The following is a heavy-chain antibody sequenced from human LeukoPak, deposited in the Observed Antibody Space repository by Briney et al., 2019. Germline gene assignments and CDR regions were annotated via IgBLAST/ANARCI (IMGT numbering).Heavy chain of an antibody. CDR1: GGSISSSSYY. Sequence: SETLSLTCTVSGGSISSSSYYWGWIRQPPGKGLERIGDISYSGSTYYNPSLKSRVTISVDTSKNQFSLKLSSVTATDTAVYYCASGGSSSWYRWFDPWGQGTLVTVSS. J-gene: IGHJ5*02. V-gene: IGHV4-39*01. CDR2: ISYSGST. CDR3: ASGGSSSWYRWFDP. D-gene: IGHD6-13*01.